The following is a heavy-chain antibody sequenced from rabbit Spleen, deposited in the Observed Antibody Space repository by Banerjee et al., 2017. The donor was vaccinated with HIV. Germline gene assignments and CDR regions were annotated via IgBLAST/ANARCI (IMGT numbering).Heavy chain of an antibody. D-gene: IGHD8-1*01. CDR1: GFSFSSSYY. V-gene: IGHV1S45*01. J-gene: IGHJ4*01. CDR3: ARDGTGGSYFAL. Sequence: QEQLVESGGGLVQPEGSLTLTCTASGFSFSSSYYMCWVRQAPGKGLEWIGYIDPVFGITYYANWVNGRFSISRENAQNTVFLQMTSLTAADTATYFCARDGTGGSYFALWGPGTLVTVS. CDR2: IDPVFGIT.